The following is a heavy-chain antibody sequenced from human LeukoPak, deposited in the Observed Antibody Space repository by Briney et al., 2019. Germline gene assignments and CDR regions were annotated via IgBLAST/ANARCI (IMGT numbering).Heavy chain of an antibody. CDR1: GFTFSSYG. CDR2: IWYDGSNK. D-gene: IGHD2-2*01. V-gene: IGHV3-33*06. CDR3: AKDIVVVPAAMEEYNWFDP. J-gene: IGHJ5*02. Sequence: GGSLRLSCAASGFTFSSYGMHWVRQAPGKGLEWVALIWYDGSNKYYADSVKGRFTISRDNSKNTLYLQVNSLRAEDTAVYYCAKDIVVVPAAMEEYNWFDPWGQGTLVTVSS.